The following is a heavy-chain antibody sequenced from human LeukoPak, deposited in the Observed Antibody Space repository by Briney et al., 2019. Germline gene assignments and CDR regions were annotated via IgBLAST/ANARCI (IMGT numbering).Heavy chain of an antibody. Sequence: GGSLRLSCAASGFTFSNYAMTWGRQAPGKGLEWVSGISGSGGSTYYVDSVKGRFTISRDNSKNTLSLQMNSLRAEDTAVYYCARSGLNRFDSWGQGTLVTVSS. V-gene: IGHV3-23*01. CDR2: ISGSGGST. D-gene: IGHD2-15*01. CDR1: GFTFSNYA. J-gene: IGHJ4*02. CDR3: ARSGLNRFDS.